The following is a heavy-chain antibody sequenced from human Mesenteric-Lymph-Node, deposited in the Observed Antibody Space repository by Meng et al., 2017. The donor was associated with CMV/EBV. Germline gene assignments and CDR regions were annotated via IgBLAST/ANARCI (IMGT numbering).Heavy chain of an antibody. D-gene: IGHD2-2*01. J-gene: IGHJ4*02. CDR2: ISSSGSRI. CDR3: AKDMGVVPAAMGY. CDR1: GFTFSMYE. V-gene: IGHV3-48*03. Sequence: GGSLRLSCAVSGFTFSMYEMNWVRQAPGKGLEWISHISSSGSRIYYAESVKGRFTISRDNAKNSLYLQMNSLRAEDTALYYCAKDMGVVPAAMGYWGQGTLVTVSS.